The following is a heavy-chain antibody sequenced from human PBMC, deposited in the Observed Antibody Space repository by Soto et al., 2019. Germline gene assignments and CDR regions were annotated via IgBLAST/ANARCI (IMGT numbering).Heavy chain of an antibody. CDR3: AKDRDTAMVPDFDY. CDR1: GFTFYNYA. J-gene: IGHJ4*02. CDR2: VSGSGITT. V-gene: IGHV3-23*01. D-gene: IGHD5-18*01. Sequence: AGGSLRLSCAASGFTFYNYAMSWVRQAPGKGLEWVSVVSGSGITTYYADSVKGRFTISRDNSKNTLYLQMNSLRAEDTAIYYCAKDRDTAMVPDFDYWGQGTLVTVS.